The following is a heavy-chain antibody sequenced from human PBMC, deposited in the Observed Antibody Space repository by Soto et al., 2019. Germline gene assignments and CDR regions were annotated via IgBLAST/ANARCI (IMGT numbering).Heavy chain of an antibody. J-gene: IGHJ4*02. Sequence: SQTLSLTCAISGDRVSSNSAAWNWIRQSPSRGLEWLGRTYYRSKWYNDYAVSVKSRITINPDTSKNQFSLQLNSVTPEDTAVYYCARSYSSGWYGGYYFDYWGQGTLVTVSS. CDR2: TYYRSKWYN. CDR3: ARSYSSGWYGGYYFDY. CDR1: GDRVSSNSAA. V-gene: IGHV6-1*01. D-gene: IGHD6-19*01.